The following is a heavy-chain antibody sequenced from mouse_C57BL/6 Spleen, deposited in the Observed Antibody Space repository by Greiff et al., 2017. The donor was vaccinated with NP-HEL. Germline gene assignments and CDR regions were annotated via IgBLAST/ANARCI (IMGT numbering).Heavy chain of an antibody. CDR3: TTNYGSPYWYFDV. J-gene: IGHJ1*03. Sequence: EVQLQQSGAELVRPGASVKLSCTASGFNIKDYYMHWVKQRPEQGLEWIGRIDPEDGDTEYAPKFQGKATMTADTSSNTAYLQLSSLTSEDTAVYYCTTNYGSPYWYFDVWGTGTTVTVSS. D-gene: IGHD1-1*01. CDR2: IDPEDGDT. V-gene: IGHV14-1*01. CDR1: GFNIKDYY.